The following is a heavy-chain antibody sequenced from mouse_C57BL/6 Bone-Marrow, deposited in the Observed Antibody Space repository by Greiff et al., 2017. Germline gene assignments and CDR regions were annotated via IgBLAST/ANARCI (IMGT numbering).Heavy chain of an antibody. CDR1: GFTFSSYG. CDR2: ISSGGSYT. J-gene: IGHJ3*01. D-gene: IGHD2-4*01. CDR3: ARRRDYDGFAY. V-gene: IGHV5-6*02. Sequence: EVKLMESGGDLVKPGGSLKLSCAASGFTFSSYGMSWVRQTPDKRLEWVATISSGGSYTYYPDSVKGRFTISRDNAKNTLYRQMGSLKSEDTAMYCCARRRDYDGFAYWGQGTLVTVSA.